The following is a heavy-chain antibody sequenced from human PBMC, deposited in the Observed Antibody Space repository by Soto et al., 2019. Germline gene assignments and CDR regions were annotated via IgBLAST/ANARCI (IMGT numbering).Heavy chain of an antibody. CDR2: ISSSSSYI. CDR3: ARDLEDSSSSEPESFDY. Sequence: PGGSLRLSCAASGFTFSSYSMNWVRQAPGKGLEWVSSISSSSSYIYYADSVKGRFTISRDNAKNSLYLQMNSLRAEDTAVYYCARDLEDSSSSEPESFDYWGQGTLVTVSS. J-gene: IGHJ4*02. CDR1: GFTFSSYS. D-gene: IGHD6-6*01. V-gene: IGHV3-21*01.